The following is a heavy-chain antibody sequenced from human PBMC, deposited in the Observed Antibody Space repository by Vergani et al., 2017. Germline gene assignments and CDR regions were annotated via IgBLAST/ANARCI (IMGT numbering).Heavy chain of an antibody. Sequence: EVQLVESGGGLVKPGGSLRLSCAASGFTFSSYSMNWVRQAPGKGLEWVSYISSSGSTIYYADSVKGRFTISRDNAKNSLYLQMNSLRAEDTAVYYCARDQRGYSYGRGFDPWGQGTLVTVSS. CDR1: GFTFSSYS. J-gene: IGHJ5*02. CDR3: ARDQRGYSYGRGFDP. D-gene: IGHD5-18*01. V-gene: IGHV3-21*05. CDR2: ISSSGSTI.